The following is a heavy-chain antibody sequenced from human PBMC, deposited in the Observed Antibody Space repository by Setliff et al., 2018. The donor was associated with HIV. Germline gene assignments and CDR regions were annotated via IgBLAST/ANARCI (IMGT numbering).Heavy chain of an antibody. Sequence: GESLKISCKGSGYSFTSYWISWVRQMPGKGLEWVGFIYPGDSDSRYSPSFRGQVTISADKSTTTAYLDWASLKASDTAMYYCARGFYGDYYFDYWGQGTLVTVSS. V-gene: IGHV5-51*01. CDR3: ARGFYGDYYFDY. CDR1: GYSFTSYW. CDR2: IYPGDSDS. J-gene: IGHJ4*02. D-gene: IGHD4-17*01.